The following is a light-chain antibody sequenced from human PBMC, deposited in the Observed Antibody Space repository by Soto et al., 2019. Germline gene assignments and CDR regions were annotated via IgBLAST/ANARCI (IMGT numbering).Light chain of an antibody. Sequence: AIRMTQSPSSLSASTGDRVTITCRASQGISSYLAWYQQKPGKAPKLLIYAASTLQSGVPSRFSGSGSGTDFTLTISYLQSEDFANHDYQQYYSYPRTFGQGTKVEIK. CDR3: QQYYSYPRT. CDR2: AAS. J-gene: IGKJ1*01. V-gene: IGKV1-8*01. CDR1: QGISSY.